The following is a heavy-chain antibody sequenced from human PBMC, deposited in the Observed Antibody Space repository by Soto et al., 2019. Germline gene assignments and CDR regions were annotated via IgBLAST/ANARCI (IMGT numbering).Heavy chain of an antibody. Sequence: AEILSLHSIFAGESISRSSYYWGWIRQPPGKGLEWIGSIYYSGRTYYNPSFKSRVTISIDTSKNQFSLKLSSVTATDTAVYYCARQRTTVVTQAYFDHWGQGALVTVSS. V-gene: IGHV4-39*01. CDR1: GESISRSSYY. J-gene: IGHJ4*02. CDR3: ARQRTTVVTQAYFDH. CDR2: IYYSGRT. D-gene: IGHD2-21*02.